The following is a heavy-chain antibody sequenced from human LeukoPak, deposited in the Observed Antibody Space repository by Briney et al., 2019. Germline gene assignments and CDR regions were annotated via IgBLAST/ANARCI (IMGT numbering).Heavy chain of an antibody. CDR1: GFTFSSYA. D-gene: IGHD6-13*01. Sequence: GGSLRLSCAASGFTFSSYAMSWVRQAPGKGLEWVSAISGSGGSTYYGDSVKGRFTISRDNSKNTLYLQMSSLRAEDTAVYYCAKTRPLDSSSWSHGDYWGQGTLVTVSS. J-gene: IGHJ4*02. CDR2: ISGSGGST. CDR3: AKTRPLDSSSWSHGDY. V-gene: IGHV3-23*01.